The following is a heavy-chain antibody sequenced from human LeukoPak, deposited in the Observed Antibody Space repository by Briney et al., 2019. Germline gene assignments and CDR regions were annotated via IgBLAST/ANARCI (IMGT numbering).Heavy chain of an antibody. Sequence: SETLSLTCTVSGGSISSSSHYWGWIRQPPGKGLEWIGSIYYTGSTYYNPSLKSRVTISVDTSKNQFSLKLSSVTAADTAVYYCARAPTYDSSGYTWGYWGQGTLVTVSS. CDR2: IYYTGST. D-gene: IGHD3-22*01. V-gene: IGHV4-39*07. CDR3: ARAPTYDSSGYTWGY. CDR1: GGSISSSSHY. J-gene: IGHJ4*02.